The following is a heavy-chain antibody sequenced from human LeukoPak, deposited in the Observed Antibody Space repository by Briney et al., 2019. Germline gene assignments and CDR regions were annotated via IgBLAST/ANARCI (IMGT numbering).Heavy chain of an antibody. CDR1: GYTFTGYY. V-gene: IGHV1-2*02. CDR3: ARPMRQQWLASSFDY. CDR2: INPNSGGT. Sequence: ASVTVSCKASGYTFTGYYMHWVRQAPGQGLEWMGWINPNSGGTNYAQKFQGRVTMTRDTSISTVYMELSRLRSDDTAVYYCARPMRQQWLASSFDYWGQGTLVTVSS. D-gene: IGHD6-19*01. J-gene: IGHJ4*02.